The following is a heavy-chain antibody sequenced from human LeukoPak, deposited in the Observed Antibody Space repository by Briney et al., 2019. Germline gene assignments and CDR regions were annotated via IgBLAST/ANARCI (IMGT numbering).Heavy chain of an antibody. Sequence: GGTLRLSCAASGFTFFIYGMTWVRQAPGKGLEWVSTISGTGDNTYYADSVKGRFTISRDNSKNMLFLQMNSLRAEDTAVYYCASIPGYSSSFDAWGQGTLVTVSS. D-gene: IGHD6-13*01. CDR3: ASIPGYSSSFDA. CDR2: ISGTGDNT. V-gene: IGHV3-23*01. J-gene: IGHJ4*02. CDR1: GFTFFIYG.